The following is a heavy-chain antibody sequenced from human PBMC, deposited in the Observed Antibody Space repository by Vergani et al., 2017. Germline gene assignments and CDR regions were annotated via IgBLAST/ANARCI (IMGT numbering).Heavy chain of an antibody. CDR2: IYPADSDT. Sequence: EVELVQSGPEMRKPGESLKISCKGSEYSFGNYWIGWVRQMPGKGLEWMGIIYPADSDTTYSPSFQGQVTISADKSISTAFLQWDSLNASYTALYYCARHTTYTDSWGQGTLVTVSS. CDR3: ARHTTYTDS. V-gene: IGHV5-51*01. J-gene: IGHJ4*02. D-gene: IGHD2/OR15-2a*01. CDR1: EYSFGNYW.